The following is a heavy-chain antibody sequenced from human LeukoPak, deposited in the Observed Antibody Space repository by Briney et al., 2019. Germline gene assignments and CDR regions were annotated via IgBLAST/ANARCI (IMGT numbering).Heavy chain of an antibody. CDR2: VIPILGIA. CDR1: GYTFSDYY. V-gene: IGHV1-69*02. CDR3: ARWDDYGDYVWFDP. D-gene: IGHD4-17*01. J-gene: IGHJ5*02. Sequence: SVKVSCKASGYTFSDYYTHWVRQAPGQGLEWMGRVIPILGIANYAQKFQGRVTITADKSTSTAYMELSSLRSEDTAVYYCARWDDYGDYVWFDPWGQGTLVTVSS.